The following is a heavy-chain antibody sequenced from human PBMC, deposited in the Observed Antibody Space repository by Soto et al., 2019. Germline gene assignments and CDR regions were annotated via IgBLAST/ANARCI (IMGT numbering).Heavy chain of an antibody. V-gene: IGHV3-30*03. J-gene: IGHJ4*02. CDR2: ISYDGSNK. Sequence: GGSLRLSCGASGFTFTTYGMHWVRQAPGKGLEWVAAISYDGSNKDYSDSVKGRFTISRDNSKDTLYLQMNSLRPDDTAVYFCARGQYVDTSTEIDYWGQGTRVTVSS. CDR1: GFTFTTYG. D-gene: IGHD5-18*01. CDR3: ARGQYVDTSTEIDY.